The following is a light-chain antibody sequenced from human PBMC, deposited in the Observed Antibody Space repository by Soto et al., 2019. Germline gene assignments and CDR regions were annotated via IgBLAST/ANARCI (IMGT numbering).Light chain of an antibody. CDR2: GNS. V-gene: IGLV1-40*01. CDR1: SSNIGAGYD. Sequence: QSVLTQPPSVSGAPGQRVTISCTGSSSNIGAGYDVHWYQQLPGTAPKLLIYGNSNRPSGVPDRFSGSKSGTSASLAINGLHAEDEADYDCQYYDSSLSGSVVVGGGTMRTVL. CDR3: QYYDSSLSGSVV. J-gene: IGLJ2*01.